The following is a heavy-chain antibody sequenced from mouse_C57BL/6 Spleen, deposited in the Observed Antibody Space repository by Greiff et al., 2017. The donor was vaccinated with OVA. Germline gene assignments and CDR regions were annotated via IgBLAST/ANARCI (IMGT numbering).Heavy chain of an antibody. J-gene: IGHJ4*01. CDR3: ARRGDYDGYYAMDY. V-gene: IGHV1-82*01. CDR2: IDPGDGDT. Sequence: QVQLQQSGPELVKPGASVKISCKASGYAFSSSWMNWVKQRPGKGLEWIGRIDPGDGDTNYNGKFKGKATLTADKSSSTAYMQLSSLTSEDSAVYYCARRGDYDGYYAMDYWGQGTSVTVSS. D-gene: IGHD2-4*01. CDR1: GYAFSSSW.